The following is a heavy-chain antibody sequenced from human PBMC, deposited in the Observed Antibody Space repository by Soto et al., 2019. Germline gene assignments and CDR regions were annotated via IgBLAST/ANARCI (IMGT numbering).Heavy chain of an antibody. CDR2: ILSIGTTI. D-gene: IGHD5-12*01. CDR1: GFRFSDYE. Sequence: EVQLMESGGGLVQPGGTLRLSCATSGFRFSDYEMNWVRQAPGKGLEWVAYILSIGTTIYYTDSVKGRFTISRDNTKNLLYLQMKSLRVEDTGVYYCARGMDIVATIGFDSWGQGTMVTVPS. J-gene: IGHJ4*02. CDR3: ARGMDIVATIGFDS. V-gene: IGHV3-48*03.